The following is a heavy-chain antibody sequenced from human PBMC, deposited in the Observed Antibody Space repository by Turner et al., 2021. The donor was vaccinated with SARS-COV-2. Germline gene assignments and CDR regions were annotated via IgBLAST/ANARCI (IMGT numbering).Heavy chain of an antibody. CDR1: GFTFSSYG. V-gene: IGHV3-30*18. J-gene: IGHJ4*02. CDR3: AKGFGEDVDY. D-gene: IGHD2-21*01. Sequence: VQLVESGGGVMQPGRSRRLSCPASGFTFSSYGLHWVRQAPGKGLEWGAVISYDGNNKYYADSVKGRFTISRGNSKNTLYLQMNSLRAEDTAVYYCAKGFGEDVDYWGQGTLVTVSS. CDR2: ISYDGNNK.